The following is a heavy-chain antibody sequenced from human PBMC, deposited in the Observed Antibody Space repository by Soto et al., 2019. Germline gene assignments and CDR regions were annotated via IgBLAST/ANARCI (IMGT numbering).Heavy chain of an antibody. CDR2: VYYSGNT. CDR3: AMSYSTTAIPNWFDP. V-gene: IGHV4-39*01. J-gene: IGHJ5*02. D-gene: IGHD6-13*01. Sequence: SETLSLTCTVSGASISSTNYYWGWLRQPPGKGLEWIATVYYSGNTYYNPSLKSRVTILVDTSNNHFSLNLSPVTAADTAVYYCAMSYSTTAIPNWFDPWGQGTLVTVSS. CDR1: GASISSTNYY.